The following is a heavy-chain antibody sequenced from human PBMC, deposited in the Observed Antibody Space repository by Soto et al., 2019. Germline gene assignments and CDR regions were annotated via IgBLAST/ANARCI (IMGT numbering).Heavy chain of an antibody. D-gene: IGHD2-15*01. CDR2: MLYSGLT. V-gene: IGHV4-39*01. J-gene: IGHJ6*02. CDR3: APLSVSLSGPYGIHV. CDR1: GYSVSSSDYY. Sequence: PSETLSLTCSVSGYSVSSSDYYWAWIRQPPGKGLEWIGSMLYSGLTYYNPSLKSRVTLSGDTSKNQFSVGLNSVTASDTAVYYCAPLSVSLSGPYGIHVWGQGTTVTVSS.